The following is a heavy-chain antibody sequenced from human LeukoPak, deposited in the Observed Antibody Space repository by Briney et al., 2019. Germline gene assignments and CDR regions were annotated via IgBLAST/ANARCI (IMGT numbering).Heavy chain of an antibody. V-gene: IGHV1-2*06. Sequence: ASVKVSCKASRYTFTGYYMHWVRQAPGQGLEWMGRINPNSGGTNYAQKFQGRVTMTRDTSISTAYMELSRLRSDDTAVYYCARDLVGANGGFDYWGQGTLVTVSS. J-gene: IGHJ4*02. CDR2: INPNSGGT. CDR3: ARDLVGANGGFDY. D-gene: IGHD1-26*01. CDR1: RYTFTGYY.